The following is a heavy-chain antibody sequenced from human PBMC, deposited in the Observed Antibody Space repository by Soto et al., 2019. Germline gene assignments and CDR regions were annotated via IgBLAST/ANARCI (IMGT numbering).Heavy chain of an antibody. CDR3: ASPTYYYDSSGYGDAFDI. Sequence: QVQLVQSGAEVKKPGSSVKVSCKASGGTFSSYTISWVRQAPGQGLEWMGRIIPILGIANYAQKFQGRVTITAYKSTSTAYMELSSLRSEDTAVYYCASPTYYYDSSGYGDAFDIWGQGTMVTVSS. CDR1: GGTFSSYT. D-gene: IGHD3-22*01. CDR2: IIPILGIA. J-gene: IGHJ3*02. V-gene: IGHV1-69*02.